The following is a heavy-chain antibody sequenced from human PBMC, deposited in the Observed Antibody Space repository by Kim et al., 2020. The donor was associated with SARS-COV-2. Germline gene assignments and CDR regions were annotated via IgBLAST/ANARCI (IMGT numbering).Heavy chain of an antibody. CDR2: IKRNGEGT. D-gene: IGHD2-2*01. J-gene: IGHJ4*02. CDR1: GFTFDDYG. CDR3: VRGFYQRPFDF. Sequence: GGSLRLSCAASGFTFDDYGMSWVRKAPGQGLEWVSGIKRNGEGTGYADSVKGRFTISRDNAKNSLYLQMDSLRVDDTALYYCVRGFYQRPFDFWGQGTLVPVST. V-gene: IGHV3-20*04.